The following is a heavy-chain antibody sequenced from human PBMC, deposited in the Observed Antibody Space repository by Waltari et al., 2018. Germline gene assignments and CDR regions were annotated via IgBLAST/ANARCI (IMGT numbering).Heavy chain of an antibody. Sequence: EVQLVESGGGLVQPGGSLRLSCAASGFSFSTYWMHWARQAPGEGLVSVSRIRSDRSSTAYADSVKGRFTISRDNAKNTLYIQMNSLRVDDTAVYYCVRSGFMYVWGQATTVTVSS. J-gene: IGHJ6*02. CDR3: VRSGFMYV. D-gene: IGHD3-10*01. CDR2: IRSDRSST. V-gene: IGHV3-74*01. CDR1: GFSFSTYW.